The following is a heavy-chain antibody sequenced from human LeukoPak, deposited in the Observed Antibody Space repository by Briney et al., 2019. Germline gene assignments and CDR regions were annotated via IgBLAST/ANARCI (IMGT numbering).Heavy chain of an antibody. Sequence: SETLSLTCAVYGGSFSGYYWSWIRQPPGKGLEWIGEINHSGSTNYNPSLKSRVTISVDTSKNQFSLKLSSVTAADTAVYYCAKLVVVAATIGSNYWGQGTLVTVSS. J-gene: IGHJ4*02. D-gene: IGHD2-15*01. CDR1: GGSFSGYY. V-gene: IGHV4-34*01. CDR2: INHSGST. CDR3: AKLVVVAATIGSNY.